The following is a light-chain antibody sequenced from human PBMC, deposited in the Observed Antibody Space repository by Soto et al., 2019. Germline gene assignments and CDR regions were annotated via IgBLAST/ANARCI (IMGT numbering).Light chain of an antibody. Sequence: EVVLTQSPGTLSLSPGERATLSCRASQSVSKNYLAWYQQKPGQAPRLLIFGSSDRATGIPHRFSGSGSGTDFTLTIIRLEPEDFAVYYCQQYRSSPPYTFGQGTKLEIK. CDR2: GSS. CDR1: QSVSKNY. V-gene: IGKV3-20*01. CDR3: QQYRSSPPYT. J-gene: IGKJ2*01.